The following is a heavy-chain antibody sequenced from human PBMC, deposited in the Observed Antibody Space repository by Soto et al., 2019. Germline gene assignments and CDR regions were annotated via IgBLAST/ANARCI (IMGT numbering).Heavy chain of an antibody. J-gene: IGHJ4*02. CDR1: GGSFSGYY. V-gene: IGHV4-34*01. D-gene: IGHD1-20*01. CDR3: AREGSIITGTHGFDY. CDR2: INHSGST. Sequence: PSETLSLTCAVYGGSFSGYYWSWIRQPPGKGLEWIGEINHSGSTNYNPSLKSRVTISVDTSKNQFSLKLSSVTAADTAVYYCAREGSIITGTHGFDYWCQGTLVTVS.